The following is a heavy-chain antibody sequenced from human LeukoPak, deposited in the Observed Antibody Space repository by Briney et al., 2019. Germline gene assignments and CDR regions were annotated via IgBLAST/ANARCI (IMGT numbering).Heavy chain of an antibody. J-gene: IGHJ4*02. CDR2: ITSRSKYI. V-gene: IGHV3-21*01. CDR1: KFAFISYS. CDR3: ARDEETVAGLNGFDL. Sequence: GGSLRLSCAASKFAFISYSMNWFRQAPGKGLEWVASITSRSKYIFYADSVKGRFTISRDNAENSLFLQMNSLRAEDTGVYYCARDEETVAGLNGFDLWGQGTLVIVSS. D-gene: IGHD6-19*01.